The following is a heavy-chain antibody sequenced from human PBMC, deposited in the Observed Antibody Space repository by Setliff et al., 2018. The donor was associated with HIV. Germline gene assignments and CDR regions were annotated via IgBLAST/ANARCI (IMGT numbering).Heavy chain of an antibody. V-gene: IGHV4-59*10. J-gene: IGHJ3*01. CDR2: IYTSGST. CDR1: GGSFSRYY. D-gene: IGHD4-17*01. CDR3: ARVQMAYAAFDV. Sequence: SETLSLTCAVYGGSFSRYYWSWIRQPAGKGLEWIGRIYTSGSTNYNPSLKSRVTLSVDTSKHQFSLKLSSVTAADTAVYYCARVQMAYAAFDVWGQGTMVTVSS.